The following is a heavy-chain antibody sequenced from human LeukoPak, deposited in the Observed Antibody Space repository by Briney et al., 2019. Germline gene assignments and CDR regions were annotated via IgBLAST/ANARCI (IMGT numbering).Heavy chain of an antibody. CDR1: GYTFTKYA. J-gene: IGHJ4*02. D-gene: IGHD1-26*01. CDR2: ITADDGDT. Sequence: GASVKVSCKASGYTFTKYAIHWVRQAPGHRLEWMGWITADDGDTKYSEDLQGRVTITSDTSASTAYMELSSLTSEDMAVYYCAKEDLKVGAPRNYFDYWGQGTLVTVSS. CDR3: AKEDLKVGAPRNYFDY. V-gene: IGHV1-3*03.